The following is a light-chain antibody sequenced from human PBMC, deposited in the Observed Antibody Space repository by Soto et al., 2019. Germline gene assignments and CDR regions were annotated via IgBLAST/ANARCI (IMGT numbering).Light chain of an antibody. CDR2: DTS. CDR1: QDISNY. CDR3: QQYADVPLT. V-gene: IGKV1-33*01. Sequence: DIQMTQSPSSLSASVGARVTITCQASQDISNYLNWYQQKAGKAPKILIYDTSNLEPGVPSRFSGSRSGTHFTFTITSLQPEDFATYYCQQYADVPLTFGGGTKVDI. J-gene: IGKJ4*01.